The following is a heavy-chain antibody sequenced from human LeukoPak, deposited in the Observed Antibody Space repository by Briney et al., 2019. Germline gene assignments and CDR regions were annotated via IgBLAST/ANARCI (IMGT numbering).Heavy chain of an antibody. Sequence: SQTLSLTCAISGDSVSSNSAGWNGSRQSPSRGLEWLGSTYYRSKWYNDYAVSVKSRIRITPDTSKNQFSLQLNSVTPEDTAVYYCAGGSGWLYFDCWGQGTLVTVSS. CDR3: AGGSGWLYFDC. J-gene: IGHJ4*02. CDR1: GDSVSSNSAG. CDR2: TYYRSKWYN. V-gene: IGHV6-1*01. D-gene: IGHD6-19*01.